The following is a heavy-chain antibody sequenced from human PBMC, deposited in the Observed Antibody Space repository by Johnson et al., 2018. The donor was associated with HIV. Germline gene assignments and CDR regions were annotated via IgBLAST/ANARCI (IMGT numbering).Heavy chain of an antibody. CDR3: ARDPELDYFNNRAFDI. Sequence: QVQLVESGGGVVQPGRSLRLSCAASGFTFSSFAIHWVRQAPGKGLEWVAVISYDGSDKYYADSVKGRFTISRDNAKNSVFLHMDSLRAEDTAVYYCARDPELDYFNNRAFDIWGQGTMVTVSS. CDR2: ISYDGSDK. CDR1: GFTFSSFA. D-gene: IGHD3-22*01. J-gene: IGHJ3*02. V-gene: IGHV3-30-3*01.